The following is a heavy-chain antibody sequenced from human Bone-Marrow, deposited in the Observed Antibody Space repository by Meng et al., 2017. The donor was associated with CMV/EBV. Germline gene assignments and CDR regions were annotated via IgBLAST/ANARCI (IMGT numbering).Heavy chain of an antibody. Sequence: GESLKISCAASGFTFSSYSMNWVRQAPGKGLEWVSSISSSSSYIYYADSVKGRFTISRDNAKNSLYLQMNSLRAEDTAVYYCARDGETTIFGVVITPYYGMDVWGQGTTVTVSS. V-gene: IGHV3-21*01. CDR3: ARDGETTIFGVVITPYYGMDV. D-gene: IGHD3-3*01. CDR2: ISSSSSYI. J-gene: IGHJ6*02. CDR1: GFTFSSYS.